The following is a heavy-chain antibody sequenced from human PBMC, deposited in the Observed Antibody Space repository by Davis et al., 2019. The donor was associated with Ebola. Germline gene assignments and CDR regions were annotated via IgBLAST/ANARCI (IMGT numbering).Heavy chain of an antibody. CDR2: IKQDGREK. V-gene: IGHV3-7*01. J-gene: IGHJ4*02. CDR1: GFTFSSYW. Sequence: PGGSLRLSCAASGFTFSSYWMSWVRQAPGKGLEWVANIKQDGREKYYVDSVKGRFTISRDNAKNSLYLQMNRLRDEDTAVYYCARDRSGDYVIDYWGQGALVTVSS. CDR3: ARDRSGDYVIDY. D-gene: IGHD2-21*02.